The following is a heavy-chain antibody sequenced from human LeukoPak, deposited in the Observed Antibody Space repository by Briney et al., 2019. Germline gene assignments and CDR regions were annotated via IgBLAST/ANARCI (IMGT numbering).Heavy chain of an antibody. CDR2: IFPSGGEI. D-gene: IGHD5-18*01. Sequence: PGGSLRLSCAASGFTFSTFAMIWVRQPPGKGLEWVSSIFPSGGEIHYADSVRGRFTIYRDNSKSILFLQMNSLGAEDTAIYYCATYRQVLLPFESWGQGTLVTVSS. J-gene: IGHJ4*02. CDR3: ATYRQVLLPFES. CDR1: GFTFSTFA. V-gene: IGHV3-23*01.